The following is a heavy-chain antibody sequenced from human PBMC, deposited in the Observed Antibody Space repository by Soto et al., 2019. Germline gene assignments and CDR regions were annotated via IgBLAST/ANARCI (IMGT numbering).Heavy chain of an antibody. V-gene: IGHV3-21*01. CDR3: ARDREYDYVWGSYRPWAFDI. D-gene: IGHD3-16*02. J-gene: IGHJ3*02. CDR2: ISSSSSYI. CDR1: GFTFSSYS. Sequence: GGSLRLSCAASGFTFSSYSMNWVRQAPGKGLEWVSSISSSSSYIYYADSVKGRFTISRDNAKNSLYLQMNSLRAEDTAVYYCARDREYDYVWGSYRPWAFDIWGQGTMVTVSS.